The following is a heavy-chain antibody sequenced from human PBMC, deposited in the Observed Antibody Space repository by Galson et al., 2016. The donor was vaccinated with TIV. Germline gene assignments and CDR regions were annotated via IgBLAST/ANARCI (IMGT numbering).Heavy chain of an antibody. V-gene: IGHV3-30*03. CDR2: ISYDGTNI. J-gene: IGHJ4*02. Sequence: SLRLSCAASGFTFRDSGMHWVRQAPGQGLEWVAVISYDGTNIYYGDSVKGRFTISRDNSKNTVYLQMSSLRHEDTALYYCAREAGTTDYLDFWGQGTLVTASS. D-gene: IGHD1-1*01. CDR3: AREAGTTDYLDF. CDR1: GFTFRDSG.